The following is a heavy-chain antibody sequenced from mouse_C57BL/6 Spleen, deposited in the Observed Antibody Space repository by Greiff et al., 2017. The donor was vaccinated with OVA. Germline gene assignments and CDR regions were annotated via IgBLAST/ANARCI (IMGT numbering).Heavy chain of an antibody. V-gene: IGHV1-19*01. CDR2: INPYNGGT. CDR3: ARWVITTVVPHYFDY. CDR1: GYTFTDYY. Sequence: VQLKQSGPVLVKPGASVKMSCKASGYTFTDYYMNWVKQSHGKSLEWIGVINPYNGGTSYNQKFKGKATLTVDKSSSTAYMELNSLTSEDSAVYYCARWVITTVVPHYFDYWGQGTTLTVSS. D-gene: IGHD1-1*01. J-gene: IGHJ2*01.